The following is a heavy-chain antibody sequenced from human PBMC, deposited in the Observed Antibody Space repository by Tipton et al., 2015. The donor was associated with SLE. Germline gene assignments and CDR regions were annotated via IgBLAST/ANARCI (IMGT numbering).Heavy chain of an antibody. D-gene: IGHD3/OR15-3a*01. CDR3: ARAPGLDRDYYYYYYMDV. Sequence: TLSLTCTVSGGSISSGGYYWSWTRQPPGKGLEWIGEINHSGGTKYNPSLKSRVTISVDTSKNQFSLKLSSVTAADTAVYYCARAPGLDRDYYYYYYMDVWGKGTTVTVSS. V-gene: IGHV4-39*07. CDR2: INHSGGT. J-gene: IGHJ6*03. CDR1: GGSISSGGYY.